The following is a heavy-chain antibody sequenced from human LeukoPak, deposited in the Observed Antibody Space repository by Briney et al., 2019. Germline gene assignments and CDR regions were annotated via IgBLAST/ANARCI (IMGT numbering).Heavy chain of an antibody. CDR2: ISYDGSNK. CDR3: ARGALYGGNGPFDI. Sequence: GRSLRLSCAASGFTFSSYAMHWVRQAPGKGLEWVAVISYDGSNKYYADSVKGRFTISRDNSKNTLYLQMNNLRAEDTAVYYCARGALYGGNGPFDIWGQGTMVTVSS. J-gene: IGHJ3*02. CDR1: GFTFSSYA. V-gene: IGHV3-30*04. D-gene: IGHD4-23*01.